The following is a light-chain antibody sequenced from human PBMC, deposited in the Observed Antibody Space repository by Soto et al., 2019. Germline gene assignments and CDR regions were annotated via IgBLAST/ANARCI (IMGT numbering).Light chain of an antibody. CDR2: AAS. Sequence: DIQLTQSPSFLSASAGDRVTITCRASQGISSFLAWYQQKPGRAPKLLIYAASTLQSGVPSRFSGSGSGTEFTLTITSLQPEDFATYYCQQLNFFPITFGQGTRLAIK. CDR3: QQLNFFPIT. V-gene: IGKV1-9*01. CDR1: QGISSF. J-gene: IGKJ5*01.